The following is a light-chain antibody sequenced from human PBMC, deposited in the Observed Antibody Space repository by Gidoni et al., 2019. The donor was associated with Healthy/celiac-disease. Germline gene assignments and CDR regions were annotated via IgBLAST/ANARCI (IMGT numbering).Light chain of an antibody. V-gene: IGKV1-27*01. J-gene: IGKJ3*01. CDR2: AAS. Sequence: DIQMTQSPSSLSASVGDRVTITCRASQGISNYLAWYQQKPGKVPKLLIYAASTLQSGVPSRFSGSGSGTDFTLTISSLQPEDVATYYCQKYNSALENTFGPGTKVDIK. CDR1: QGISNY. CDR3: QKYNSALENT.